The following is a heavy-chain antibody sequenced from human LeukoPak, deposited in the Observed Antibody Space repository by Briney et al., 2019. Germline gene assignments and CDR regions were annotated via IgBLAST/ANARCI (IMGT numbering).Heavy chain of an antibody. D-gene: IGHD6-19*01. Sequence: GASVKVSCKASGYTFTSYGISWVRQAPGQGLEWMGWISAYNGNTNYAQKLQGRVTMTTDTSTSTAYMELRSLRSDDTAVYYCARDGAVAGSGSSGYWGQGTLVTVPS. V-gene: IGHV1-18*01. J-gene: IGHJ4*02. CDR2: ISAYNGNT. CDR3: ARDGAVAGSGSSGY. CDR1: GYTFTSYG.